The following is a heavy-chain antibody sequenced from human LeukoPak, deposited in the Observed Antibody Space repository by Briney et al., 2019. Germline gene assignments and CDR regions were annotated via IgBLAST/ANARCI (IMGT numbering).Heavy chain of an antibody. CDR3: ANGGVPAAPFDY. J-gene: IGHJ4*02. D-gene: IGHD2-2*01. Sequence: GGSLRPSCAASGFTFSSYGMHWVRQAPGKGLEWVAFIRYDGSNKYYADSVKGRFTISRDNSKNTLYLQMNSLRAEDTAVYYCANGGVPAAPFDYWGQGTLVTVSS. V-gene: IGHV3-30*02. CDR2: IRYDGSNK. CDR1: GFTFSSYG.